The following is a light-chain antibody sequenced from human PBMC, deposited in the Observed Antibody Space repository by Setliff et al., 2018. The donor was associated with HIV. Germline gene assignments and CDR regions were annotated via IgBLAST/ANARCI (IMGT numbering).Light chain of an antibody. V-gene: IGLV2-14*03. CDR3: LPYTTTTPSPYV. Sequence: QSALTQPASVSGSPGQSIAISCTGSSSDVGGFNSVSWYQQHPDKAPKLIVYEVTNRPSEVSDRFFGSKSGNTASLTISGLQTEDEADYYCLPYTTTTPSPYVFGTGTKVTVL. J-gene: IGLJ1*01. CDR1: SSDVGGFNS. CDR2: EVT.